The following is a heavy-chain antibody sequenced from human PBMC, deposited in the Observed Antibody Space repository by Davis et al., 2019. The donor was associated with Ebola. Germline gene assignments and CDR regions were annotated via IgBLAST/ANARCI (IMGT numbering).Heavy chain of an antibody. Sequence: GESLKISCAASGFTFSTYTMNWVRQAPGKGLEWVSYIRSGSSYIYYADSVKGRFTISRDNAKKSLFLQMNSLRAEDTAVYYCARVDYGDQGYYYMDVWGKGTTVTVSS. CDR2: IRSGSSYI. D-gene: IGHD4-17*01. CDR1: GFTFSTYT. CDR3: ARVDYGDQGYYYMDV. V-gene: IGHV3-21*01. J-gene: IGHJ6*03.